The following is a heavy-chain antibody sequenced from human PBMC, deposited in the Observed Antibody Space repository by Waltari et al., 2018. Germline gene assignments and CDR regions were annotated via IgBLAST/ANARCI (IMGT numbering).Heavy chain of an antibody. CDR2: IYYSGST. Sequence: QVQLQESGPGLVKPSETLSLTCTVSGGSISSHYWSWIRQPPGKGLEWIGYIYYSGSTNYNPSLKSRVTISVDTSKNQFSLKLSSVTAADTAVYYCARQLKRYPPDYWGQGTLVTVSS. J-gene: IGHJ4*02. D-gene: IGHD3-9*01. CDR3: ARQLKRYPPDY. CDR1: GGSISSHY. V-gene: IGHV4-59*11.